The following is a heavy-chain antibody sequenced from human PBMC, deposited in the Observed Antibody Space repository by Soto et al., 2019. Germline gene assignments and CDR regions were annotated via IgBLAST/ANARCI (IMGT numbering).Heavy chain of an antibody. J-gene: IGHJ3*01. CDR3: ARLLTEGATFREDAFDL. V-gene: IGHV1-18*01. D-gene: IGHD1-26*01. CDR2: ISTFNGKT. Sequence: QVHLVQSGGEVKTPGVSVKVSCKPSGYTFTSHGLSWVRQAPGQGLEWMGWISTFNGKTDYAQKFQGRVTMTADTRTTTGYMELRSLRSDDTAVYYCARLLTEGATFREDAFDLWGQGTKVTVSS. CDR1: GYTFTSHG.